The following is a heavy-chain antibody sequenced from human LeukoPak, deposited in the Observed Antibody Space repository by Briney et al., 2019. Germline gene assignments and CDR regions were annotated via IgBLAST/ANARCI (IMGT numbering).Heavy chain of an antibody. CDR2: IYTGDRA. CDR1: GFSVINNY. D-gene: IGHD5-18*01. V-gene: IGHV3-53*05. Sequence: GGSLRLSCAASGFSVINNYVTWVRQAPGKGLEWVSVIYTGDRADYSDSVKGRFTISRDNAKNSLYLQMNSLRAEDMALYYCAKDLGRGYSYGYFDYWGQGTLVTVSS. CDR3: AKDLGRGYSYGYFDY. J-gene: IGHJ4*02.